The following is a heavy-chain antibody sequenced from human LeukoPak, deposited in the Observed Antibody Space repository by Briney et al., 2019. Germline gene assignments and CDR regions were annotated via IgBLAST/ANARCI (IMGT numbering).Heavy chain of an antibody. CDR3: ARDPGYSSSAADFDY. Sequence: GASVKVSCKASGYSFTGHGINWVRQAPGQGLEWMGWISTYNGNTYYALKFQGRVTMTRDTSTSTAYMELRSLRSDDTAVYYCARDPGYSSSAADFDYWGQGTLVTVSS. V-gene: IGHV1-18*01. CDR2: ISTYNGNT. D-gene: IGHD6-6*01. J-gene: IGHJ4*02. CDR1: GYSFTGHG.